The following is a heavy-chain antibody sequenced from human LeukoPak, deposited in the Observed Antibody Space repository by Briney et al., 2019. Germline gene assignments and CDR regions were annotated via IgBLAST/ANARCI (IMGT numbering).Heavy chain of an antibody. V-gene: IGHV3-30*18. Sequence: GRSLRLSCAASGFTFSSYGMHWVRQAPGKGLEWVAVISYDGSNKYYADSVKGRFTISRDNSKNTLYLQTNSLRAEDTAVYYCAKDCSGGSCMDYWGQGTLVTVSS. CDR2: ISYDGSNK. CDR1: GFTFSSYG. D-gene: IGHD2-15*01. J-gene: IGHJ4*02. CDR3: AKDCSGGSCMDY.